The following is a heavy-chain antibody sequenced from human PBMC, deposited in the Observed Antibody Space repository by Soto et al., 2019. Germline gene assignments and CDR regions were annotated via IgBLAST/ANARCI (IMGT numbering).Heavy chain of an antibody. J-gene: IGHJ5*02. CDR1: GFSLSTSGVG. D-gene: IGHD3-3*01. Sequence: SGPTLVNPTQTLTLTRTFSGFSLSTSGVGVGWIRQPPGKALEWLALIYWNDDKRYSPSLKSRLTITKDTSKNQVVLTMTNMDPVDTATYYCAHLYYDFWSGYAPKNNWFDPWGQGTLVTVS. CDR3: AHLYYDFWSGYAPKNNWFDP. CDR2: IYWNDDK. V-gene: IGHV2-5*01.